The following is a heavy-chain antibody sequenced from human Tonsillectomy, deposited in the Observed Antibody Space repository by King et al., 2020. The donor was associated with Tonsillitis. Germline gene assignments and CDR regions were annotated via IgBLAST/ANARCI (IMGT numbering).Heavy chain of an antibody. Sequence: TLKESGPALVKPTQTLTLTCTFSGFSLSTPSAMCVNWIRQPPGKALEWLARIDWDDDKYYSTSLKTRLTISKDTSKNQVVLTMTNMDPVDTATYYCARAQSGSKGAYYYYMDVWGKGTTVAVSS. D-gene: IGHD1-26*01. CDR1: GFSLSTPSAMC. CDR3: ARAQSGSKGAYYYYMDV. V-gene: IGHV2-70*11. J-gene: IGHJ6*03. CDR2: IDWDDDK.